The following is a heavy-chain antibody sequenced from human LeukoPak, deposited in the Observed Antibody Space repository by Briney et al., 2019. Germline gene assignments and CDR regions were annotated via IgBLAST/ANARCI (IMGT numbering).Heavy chain of an antibody. D-gene: IGHD6-19*01. J-gene: IGHJ6*03. CDR2: ISAYNGNT. Sequence: ASVKVSYKASGYTFTSYGISWVRQAPGQGLEWMGWISAYNGNTNYAQKLQGRVTMTTDTSTSTAYMELGSLRSDDTAVYYCARQAVAGTTGYYYYYMDVWGKGTTVTVSS. V-gene: IGHV1-18*01. CDR3: ARQAVAGTTGYYYYYMDV. CDR1: GYTFTSYG.